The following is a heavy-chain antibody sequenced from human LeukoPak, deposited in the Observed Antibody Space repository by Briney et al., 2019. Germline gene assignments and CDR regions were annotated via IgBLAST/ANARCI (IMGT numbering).Heavy chain of an antibody. Sequence: SQTLSHTCTVSGGSISSGGYYWSWIRQHPGKGLEWIGYIYYSGSTYYNPSLKSRDTISVDTSKNQFSLKLSSVTAEDTAVYYCARDYGDYGETIFDYWGQGTLVTVSS. D-gene: IGHD4-17*01. J-gene: IGHJ4*02. CDR3: ARDYGDYGETIFDY. CDR2: IYYSGST. CDR1: GGSISSGGYY. V-gene: IGHV4-31*03.